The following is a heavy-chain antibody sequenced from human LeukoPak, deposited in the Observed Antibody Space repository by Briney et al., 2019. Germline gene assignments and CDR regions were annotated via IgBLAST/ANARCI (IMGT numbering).Heavy chain of an antibody. CDR3: ARNTETAIPLPYYFDY. CDR2: INTGNGNT. D-gene: IGHD2-21*02. Sequence: ASVTVSCMASGYTFISYDINWVRQAPGQRLECMGWINTGNGNTKYSQKFQGRVTITRDTSASTAYMDLSSLRSEDTAVYYCARNTETAIPLPYYFDYWGQGTLVTVSS. J-gene: IGHJ4*02. V-gene: IGHV1-3*04. CDR1: GYTFISYD.